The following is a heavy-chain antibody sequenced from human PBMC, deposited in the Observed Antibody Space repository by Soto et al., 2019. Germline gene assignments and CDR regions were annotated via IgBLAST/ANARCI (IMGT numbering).Heavy chain of an antibody. V-gene: IGHV1-18*01. Sequence: ASGKVSCNSSGYTFPSYCISWVRQAPRQGLEWMGWISAYNGNTNYAQKLQGRVTMTTDTSTSTGYVELRSRRSDDTALYYCARDSRGWSPVDYGGQGNLVTVS. J-gene: IGHJ4*02. CDR2: ISAYNGNT. CDR1: GYTFPSYC. CDR3: ARDSRGWSPVDY. D-gene: IGHD6-19*01.